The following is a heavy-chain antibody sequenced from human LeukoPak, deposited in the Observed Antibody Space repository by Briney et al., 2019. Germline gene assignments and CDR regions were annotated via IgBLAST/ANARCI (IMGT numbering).Heavy chain of an antibody. CDR1: GYTFTSYD. V-gene: IGHV1-8*03. D-gene: IGHD3-3*01. Sequence: ASVKVSCKASGYTFTSYDINWVRQATGQGLEWMGWMNPNSGNTDYAQKFQGRVTITRNTSISTAYMEMSSLRSEDTAVYYCARRRNGRYDFWSGYHMDVWGKGTTVTVSS. CDR2: MNPNSGNT. J-gene: IGHJ6*03. CDR3: ARRRNGRYDFWSGYHMDV.